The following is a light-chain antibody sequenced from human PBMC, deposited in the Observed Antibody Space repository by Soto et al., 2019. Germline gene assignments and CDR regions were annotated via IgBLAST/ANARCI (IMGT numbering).Light chain of an antibody. J-gene: IGKJ4*01. Sequence: EIVLTQSPATLSLSPGERATLSCRASQSVGTYLAWYQQKPGQAPRLLIYDASNRATGIPARFSGSGSGTDFTPTISGLEPEDFAVYYCQQRTNWPPLTFGGGTKVEIK. CDR2: DAS. V-gene: IGKV3-11*01. CDR1: QSVGTY. CDR3: QQRTNWPPLT.